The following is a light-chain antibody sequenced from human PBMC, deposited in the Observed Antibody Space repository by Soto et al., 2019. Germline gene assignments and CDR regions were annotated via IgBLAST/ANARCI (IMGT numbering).Light chain of an antibody. CDR1: QSVSSY. Sequence: EIVLTQSPATLSLSPGERATLSCRASQSVSSYLAWYQQKPGQAPRLLIYDASNRATGIPARFSGSGSGTDFTLTISSLEPEDFAVYYCQQYNHWPRMLSFGGGTKVDIK. CDR3: QQYNHWPRMLS. J-gene: IGKJ4*01. CDR2: DAS. V-gene: IGKV3-11*01.